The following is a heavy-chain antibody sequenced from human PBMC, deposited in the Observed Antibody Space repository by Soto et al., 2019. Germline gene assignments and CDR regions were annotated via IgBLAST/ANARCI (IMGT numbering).Heavy chain of an antibody. Sequence: HPGGSLRLSCAASGFTFSSYWMHWVRQAPGKGLVWVSRINSDGSSTSYADSVKGRFTISRDNAKNTLYLQMNSLRAEDTAVYYCARRNYYYYMDVWGKGTTVTVSS. J-gene: IGHJ6*03. V-gene: IGHV3-74*01. CDR1: GFTFSSYW. CDR3: ARRNYYYYMDV. CDR2: INSDGSST.